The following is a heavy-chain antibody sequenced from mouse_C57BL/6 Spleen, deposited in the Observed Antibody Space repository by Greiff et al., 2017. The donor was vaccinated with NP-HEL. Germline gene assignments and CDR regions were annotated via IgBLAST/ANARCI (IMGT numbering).Heavy chain of an antibody. V-gene: IGHV1-76*01. J-gene: IGHJ3*01. D-gene: IGHD2-4*01. Sequence: QVQLQQSGAELVRPGASVKLSCKASGYTFPDYYINWVKQRPGQGLEWIARIYPGSGNTYYNEKFKGKATLTAEKSSSTAYMQLSSLTSEDSAVYFCARNDYDGPWFAYWGQGTLVTVSA. CDR3: ARNDYDGPWFAY. CDR2: IYPGSGNT. CDR1: GYTFPDYY.